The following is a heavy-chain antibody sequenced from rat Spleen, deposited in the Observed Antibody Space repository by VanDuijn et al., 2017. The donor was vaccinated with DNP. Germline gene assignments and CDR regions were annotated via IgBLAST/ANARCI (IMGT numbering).Heavy chain of an antibody. CDR3: VREHLGVTY. CDR1: GFNFYDSW. V-gene: IGHV4-2*01. D-gene: IGHD4-3*01. CDR2: INKDSSKI. J-gene: IGHJ3*01. Sequence: EVKLVESGGGLVQPGRSLKLSCAASGFNFYDSWMGWVRQAPGKGLEWIGEINKDSSKINYAPSLKDKFTISRDNVQNTLYLQMSRLGSEDTATYYCVREHLGVTYWGQGTLVTVSS.